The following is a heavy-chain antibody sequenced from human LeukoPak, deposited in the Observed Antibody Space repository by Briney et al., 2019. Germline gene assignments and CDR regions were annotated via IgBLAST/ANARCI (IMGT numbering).Heavy chain of an antibody. Sequence: HPGGSLRLSCAASGFAFRSYAMTWVRQAPGKGLEWVSVISDSGSSTNYADSVKGRFTISRDNSKNTLYLQMNSLRAEDTAVYYCAKDSTGDHWYFDLWGRGTLVTVSS. V-gene: IGHV3-23*01. CDR1: GFAFRSYA. CDR3: AKDSTGDHWYFDL. D-gene: IGHD7-27*01. CDR2: ISDSGSST. J-gene: IGHJ2*01.